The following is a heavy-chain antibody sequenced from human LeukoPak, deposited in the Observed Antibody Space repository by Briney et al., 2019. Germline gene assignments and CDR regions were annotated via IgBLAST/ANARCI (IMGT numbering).Heavy chain of an antibody. J-gene: IGHJ4*02. Sequence: ASVKVPCKASGYTFTSYGISWVRQAPGQGLEWMGWISAYNGNTNYAQKLQGRVTMTTDTSTSTAYMELRSLRSDDTAVYYCALYYYDSSGYYLLFDYWGQGTLVTVSS. CDR2: ISAYNGNT. CDR1: GYTFTSYG. D-gene: IGHD3-22*01. V-gene: IGHV1-18*01. CDR3: ALYYYDSSGYYLLFDY.